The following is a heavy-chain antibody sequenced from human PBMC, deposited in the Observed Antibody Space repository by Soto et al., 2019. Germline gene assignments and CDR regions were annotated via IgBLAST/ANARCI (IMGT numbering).Heavy chain of an antibody. Sequence: GGSLRLSCAASGFTFSSYGMHWVRQAPGKGLEWVAVISYGGSNKYYADSVKGRFTISRDNSKNTLYLQMNSLRAEDTAVYYCARDLPSNYYDSSGYWPAPRVYYYYGMDVWGQGTTVTVSS. CDR1: GFTFSSYG. CDR2: ISYGGSNK. V-gene: IGHV3-30*03. J-gene: IGHJ6*02. D-gene: IGHD3-22*01. CDR3: ARDLPSNYYDSSGYWPAPRVYYYYGMDV.